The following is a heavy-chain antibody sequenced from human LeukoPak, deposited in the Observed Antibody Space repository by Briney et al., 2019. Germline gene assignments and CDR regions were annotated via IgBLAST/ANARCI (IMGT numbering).Heavy chain of an antibody. J-gene: IGHJ6*03. CDR2: IYHSGST. V-gene: IGHV4-39*01. Sequence: PSETLSLTCTVSGGSISSSSYYWGWIRQAPGKGLECIGSIYHSGSTHYNPSLKSRVTISVDTSKNQFSLNLSSVTAADTAVYYCARVGVGGPYYYMDVWGKGTTVTVSS. D-gene: IGHD1-26*01. CDR3: ARVGVGGPYYYMDV. CDR1: GGSISSSSYY.